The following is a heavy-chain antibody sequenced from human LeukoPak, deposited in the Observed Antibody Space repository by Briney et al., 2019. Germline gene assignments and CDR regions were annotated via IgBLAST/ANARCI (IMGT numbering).Heavy chain of an antibody. J-gene: IGHJ6*03. D-gene: IGHD3-3*01. CDR3: ARVARITIFGVVIIGHYYYYMDV. CDR1: GGSISSYY. Sequence: ASETLSLTCTVSGGSISSYYWSWIRQPPGKGLEWIGYIYYSGSTNYNPSLKSRVTISVDTSKNQFSLKLSSVTAADTAVYYCARVARITIFGVVIIGHYYYYMDVWGKGTTVTVSS. V-gene: IGHV4-59*12. CDR2: IYYSGST.